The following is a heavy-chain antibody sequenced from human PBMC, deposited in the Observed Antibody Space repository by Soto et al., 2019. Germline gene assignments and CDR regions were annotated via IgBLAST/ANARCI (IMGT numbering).Heavy chain of an antibody. J-gene: IGHJ1*01. CDR2: INDSGST. CDR3: ARDLRGQWLVRGFFQH. D-gene: IGHD6-19*01. CDR1: GGSFSGYY. V-gene: IGHV4-34*01. Sequence: QVQLQQWGAGLLKPSETLSLTCAVYGGSFSGYYWNWIRQPPGKGLEWIGEINDSGSTKYNPSLKGRVTISVDTGKNQFSLKLRSLTAADTAVYYCARDLRGQWLVRGFFQHWGQGTLVTVSS.